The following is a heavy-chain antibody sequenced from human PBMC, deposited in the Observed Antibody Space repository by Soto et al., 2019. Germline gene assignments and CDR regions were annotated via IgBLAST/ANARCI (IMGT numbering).Heavy chain of an antibody. CDR1: GGTFSSYA. J-gene: IGHJ4*02. D-gene: IGHD3-22*01. Sequence: QVQLVQSGAEVKKPGSSMKVSCKASGGTFSSYAISWVRQAPGQGLEWMGGIIPIFGTANYAQKFQGRVTITADKSTSTAYMELSSLRSEDTAVYYCARDRYYDSRGYFGGYYFDYWGQGTLVTVSS. V-gene: IGHV1-69*06. CDR3: ARDRYYDSRGYFGGYYFDY. CDR2: IIPIFGTA.